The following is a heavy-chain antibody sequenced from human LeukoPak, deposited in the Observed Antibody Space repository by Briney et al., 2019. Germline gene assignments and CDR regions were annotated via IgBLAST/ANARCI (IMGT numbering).Heavy chain of an antibody. J-gene: IGHJ3*02. D-gene: IGHD2-2*02. CDR3: ARTRVVPAAIIGAFDI. CDR1: GYTFTSYY. V-gene: IGHV1-46*01. Sequence: ASVKVSCKASGYTFTSYYMHWVRQAPGQGLEWMGIINPSGGSTSYAQKFQGRVTMNRDMSTSTVYMELSSLRSEDTALYHCARTRVVPAAIIGAFDIWGQGTMVTVSS. CDR2: INPSGGST.